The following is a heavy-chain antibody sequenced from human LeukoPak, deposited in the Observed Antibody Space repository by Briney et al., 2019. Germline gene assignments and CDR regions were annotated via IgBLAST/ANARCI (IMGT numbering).Heavy chain of an antibody. CDR1: GDSIINSYF. J-gene: IGHJ5*02. CDR2: MYYKGST. Sequence: PSETLSLTCSVSGDSIINSYFWAWIRQPPGKGLEWIGSMYYKGSTYYNLSLKSRVTISVDTSKNHFSLKLNSVTAADTAVYYCARDPYGSSWKNWFDPWGQGILVTVSS. D-gene: IGHD6-13*01. V-gene: IGHV4-39*07. CDR3: ARDPYGSSWKNWFDP.